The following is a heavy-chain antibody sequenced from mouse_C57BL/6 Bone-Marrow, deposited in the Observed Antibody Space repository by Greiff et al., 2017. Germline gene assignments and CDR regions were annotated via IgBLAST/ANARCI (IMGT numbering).Heavy chain of an antibody. CDR3: TRFSSNVDWYFDV. J-gene: IGHJ1*03. CDR1: GYTFTSYW. V-gene: IGHV1-5*01. Sequence: VQLQQSGTVLARPGASVKMSCKTSGYTFTSYWMHWVKQRPGQGLEWIGAIYPGNSDTRYNQKFKGKAKLTAVTSASTAYMELSSLTNEDSAVYYCTRFSSNVDWYFDVWGTGTTVTVSS. D-gene: IGHD1-1*01. CDR2: IYPGNSDT.